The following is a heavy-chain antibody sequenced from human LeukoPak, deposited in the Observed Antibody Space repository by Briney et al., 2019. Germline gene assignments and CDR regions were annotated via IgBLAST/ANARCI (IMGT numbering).Heavy chain of an antibody. D-gene: IGHD3-3*01. CDR3: ARGRFLEWLSILDYFDY. CDR2: IYHSGST. Sequence: PSETLSLTCAVSGYSISSGYYWGWIRQPPGKGLGWIGSIYHSGSTYYNPSLKSRVTISVDTSKNQFSLKLSSVTAADTAVYYCARGRFLEWLSILDYFDYWGQGTLVTVSS. J-gene: IGHJ4*02. CDR1: GYSISSGYY. V-gene: IGHV4-38-2*01.